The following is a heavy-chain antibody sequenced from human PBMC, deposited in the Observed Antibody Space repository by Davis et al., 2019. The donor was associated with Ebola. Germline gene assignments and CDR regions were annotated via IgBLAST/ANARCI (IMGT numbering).Heavy chain of an antibody. J-gene: IGHJ6*04. CDR2: MNPNSGNT. V-gene: IGHV1-2*02. CDR3: ARDGIAEDSVFGYGMDV. CDR1: GYTFTVYY. Sequence: AASVKVSCKASGYTFTVYYIHWVRQAPGQGLEWMGWMNPNSGNTGYAQKFQGRVTMTRDTSISTAYMELRRLRSDDTAVYYGARDGIAEDSVFGYGMDVWGKGTTVTVSS. D-gene: IGHD3-10*02.